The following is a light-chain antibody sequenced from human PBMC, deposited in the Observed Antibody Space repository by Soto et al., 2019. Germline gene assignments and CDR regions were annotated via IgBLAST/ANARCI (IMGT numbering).Light chain of an antibody. CDR2: DTS. Sequence: DIQMTKSPSSLSASVGDRVSITCRASQAVNNYLNWYQQKPGKAPRLVIYDTSTLEIGVPSRFGGTGSGTDFTFTIFGLQPEDFGTYYCQQYNNVPYTFGQGTKVEMK. CDR3: QQYNNVPYT. CDR1: QAVNNY. J-gene: IGKJ2*01. V-gene: IGKV1-33*01.